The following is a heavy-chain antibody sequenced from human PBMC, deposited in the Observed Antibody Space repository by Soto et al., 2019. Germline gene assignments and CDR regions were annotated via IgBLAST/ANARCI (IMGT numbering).Heavy chain of an antibody. D-gene: IGHD6-13*01. CDR2: IHSSGST. CDR3: ARDQGVAAAGITWFDP. Sequence: SETLSLTCTVSGASMNSYHWSWIRQPAGKGLEWIGHIHSSGSTNYNPSLKSRVTMSVDTSKNQLSLRLMSLTAADTAVYYCARDQGVAAAGITWFDPWGQGSLVTVSS. J-gene: IGHJ5*02. V-gene: IGHV4-4*07. CDR1: GASMNSYH.